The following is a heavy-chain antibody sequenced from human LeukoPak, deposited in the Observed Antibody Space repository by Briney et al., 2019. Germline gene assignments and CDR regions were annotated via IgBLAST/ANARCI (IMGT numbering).Heavy chain of an antibody. V-gene: IGHV3-48*03. D-gene: IGHD3-3*01. J-gene: IGHJ4*02. Sequence: GGSLRLSCAASGFTFRNYEMNWVRQAPGKGLEWVSYISNSGSTIYYADSVRGRFTISRDSAKNSLYLQMNSLRAEDTAVYYCARESGYYLDYWGQGTLVAVSS. CDR2: ISNSGSTI. CDR1: GFTFRNYE. CDR3: ARESGYYLDY.